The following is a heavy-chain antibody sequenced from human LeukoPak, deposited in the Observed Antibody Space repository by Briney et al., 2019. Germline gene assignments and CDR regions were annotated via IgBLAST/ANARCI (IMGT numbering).Heavy chain of an antibody. D-gene: IGHD5-18*01. V-gene: IGHV3-7*01. Sequence: TGGSLRLSCAASGFTFSSYWMSWVRQAPGKGLEWVANIKQDGSEKYYVDSVKGRFTISRDNAKNSLYLQMNSLRAEDTAVYYCAREGRGYSYGSLWDWGQGTLVTVSS. CDR1: GFTFSSYW. CDR2: IKQDGSEK. J-gene: IGHJ4*02. CDR3: AREGRGYSYGSLWD.